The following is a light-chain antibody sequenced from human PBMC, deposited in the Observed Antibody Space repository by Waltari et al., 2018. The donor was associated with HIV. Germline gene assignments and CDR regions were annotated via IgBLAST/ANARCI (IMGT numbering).Light chain of an antibody. CDR2: GSS. Sequence: EVVMTQSPATLSVSPGERATLSCRASQGVSTNLAWHQQKPGQAPRLLIYGSSTRATGIPARFSGSGAGTEFTLTISSLQSEDFAVYYCQQYNDWPLTFVGGTKVEIK. CDR1: QGVSTN. J-gene: IGKJ4*01. CDR3: QQYNDWPLT. V-gene: IGKV3-15*01.